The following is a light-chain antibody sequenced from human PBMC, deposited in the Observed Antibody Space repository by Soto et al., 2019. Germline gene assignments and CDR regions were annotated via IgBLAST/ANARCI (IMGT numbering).Light chain of an antibody. CDR2: GAS. V-gene: IGKV3-15*01. J-gene: IGKJ1*01. Sequence: EIVKTQSPATLSVSPGERATLSCRASQSVSSNLAWYQQKPGQVPRLLIYGASTRATGIPARFSGSGPGTEFTLTISSLQSEDFAVYYCQQYNNWPLAFGQGTKVDI. CDR3: QQYNNWPLA. CDR1: QSVSSN.